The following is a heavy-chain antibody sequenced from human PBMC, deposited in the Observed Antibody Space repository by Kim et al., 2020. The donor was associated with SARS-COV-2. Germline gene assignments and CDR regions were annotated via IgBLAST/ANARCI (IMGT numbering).Heavy chain of an antibody. CDR3: ARDAKNGYSSGWNIDY. CDR2: ISYDGSNK. Sequence: GGSLRLSCAASGFTFSSYAMHWVRQAPGKGLEWVAVISYDGSNKYYVDSVKGRFTISRDNSKNTLYLQMNSLRAEDTAVYYCARDAKNGYSSGWNIDYWG. J-gene: IGHJ4*01. D-gene: IGHD6-19*01. V-gene: IGHV3-30*04. CDR1: GFTFSSYA.